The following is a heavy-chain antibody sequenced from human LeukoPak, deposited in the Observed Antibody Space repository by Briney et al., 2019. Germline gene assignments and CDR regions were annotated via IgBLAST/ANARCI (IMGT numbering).Heavy chain of an antibody. V-gene: IGHV1-2*02. J-gene: IGHJ3*02. Sequence: ASVKVSCKASGYTFTAYYIHWVRQAPGQGLEWMGWIKPNSGGTNYAQKFQGRVTMTRDTSISTAYMELSSLRSDDTAVYYCARPSGGSLRDGFDIWGQGTMVTASS. CDR1: GYTFTAYY. CDR3: ARPSGGSLRDGFDI. D-gene: IGHD1-26*01. CDR2: IKPNSGGT.